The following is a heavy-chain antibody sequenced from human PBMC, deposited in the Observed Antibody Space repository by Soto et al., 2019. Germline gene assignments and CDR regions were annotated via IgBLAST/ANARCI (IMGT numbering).Heavy chain of an antibody. CDR3: AHRVGLQGNWNGGYFDF. D-gene: IGHD1-1*01. J-gene: IGHJ4*02. V-gene: IGHV2-5*02. Sequence: QITLTESGPTRVRPTQTLTLTCTFSGFSLSTSGVGLGWIRQPPGKALERLALIYWDDDKRYSPSLKSRLPITKDTSKNQVVLTMTDMDPVDTGTYYCAHRVGLQGNWNGGYFDFWGQGALVTVSS. CDR2: IYWDDDK. CDR1: GFSLSTSGVG.